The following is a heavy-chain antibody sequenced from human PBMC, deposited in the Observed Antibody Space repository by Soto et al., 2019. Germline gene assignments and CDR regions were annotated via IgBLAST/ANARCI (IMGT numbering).Heavy chain of an antibody. Sequence: GESLKISCKGSGYSFTSYWISWVRQMPGKGLEWMGRIDPSDSYTNYSPSFQGHVTISADKSISTAYLQWSSLKASDTAVYYCANYYDSSGYYSVRMDYYYGMDVWGQGTTVTVSS. CDR2: IDPSDSYT. CDR1: GYSFTSYW. CDR3: ANYYDSSGYYSVRMDYYYGMDV. J-gene: IGHJ6*02. D-gene: IGHD3-22*01. V-gene: IGHV5-10-1*01.